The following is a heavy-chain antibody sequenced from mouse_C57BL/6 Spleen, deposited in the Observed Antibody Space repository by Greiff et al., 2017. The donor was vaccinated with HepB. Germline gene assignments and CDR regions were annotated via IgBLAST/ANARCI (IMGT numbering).Heavy chain of an antibody. V-gene: IGHV1-22*01. J-gene: IGHJ4*01. Sequence: EVQLQESGPELVKPGASVKMSCKASGYTFTDYNMHWVKQSHGKSLEWIGYINPNNGGTSYNQKFKGKATLTVNKSSSTAYMELRSLTSEDSAVYYCARRGPYYYGSSDYAMDYWGQGTSVTVSS. CDR3: ARRGPYYYGSSDYAMDY. D-gene: IGHD1-1*01. CDR1: GYTFTDYN. CDR2: INPNNGGT.